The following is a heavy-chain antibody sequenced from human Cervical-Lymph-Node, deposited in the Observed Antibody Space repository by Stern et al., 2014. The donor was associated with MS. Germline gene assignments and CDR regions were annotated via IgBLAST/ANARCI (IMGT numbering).Heavy chain of an antibody. CDR3: ARDRRDLGYCSGGSCYLPDS. CDR1: GFTFSSYG. CDR2: IWYDGSNK. V-gene: IGHV3-33*01. D-gene: IGHD2-15*01. Sequence: VQLVESGGGVVQPGRSLRLSCAASGFTFSSYGMHWVRQAPGKGLEWVAVIWYDGSNKYYADSVKGRFTISRDNSKNTLYLQMNSLRAEDTAVYYCARDRRDLGYCSGGSCYLPDSWGQGTLVTVSS. J-gene: IGHJ4*02.